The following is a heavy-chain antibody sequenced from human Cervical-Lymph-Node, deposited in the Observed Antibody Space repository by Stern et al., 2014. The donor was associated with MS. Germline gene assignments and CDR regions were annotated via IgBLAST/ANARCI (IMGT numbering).Heavy chain of an antibody. V-gene: IGHV1-18*04. CDR1: GYTSTNYA. Sequence: QVQLVQSGAQVRKPGASVKVSCKASGYTSTNYAITWVRQAPGPGLEWLGWISAYNGYTKYAQKFQGRVALTTDTSTTTAYMDLRSLRSDDTAVYYCAGYYYHGMDVWGQGTTVTVSS. J-gene: IGHJ6*02. CDR2: ISAYNGYT. CDR3: AGYYYHGMDV.